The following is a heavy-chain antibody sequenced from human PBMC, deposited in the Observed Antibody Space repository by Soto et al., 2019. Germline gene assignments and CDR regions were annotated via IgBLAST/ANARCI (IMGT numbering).Heavy chain of an antibody. CDR3: AREGILGLFDAYDL. V-gene: IGHV1-18*04. J-gene: IGHJ3*01. CDR1: VFTSSG. Sequence: APLVQSGAEVKKPGASVKVSCKASVFTSSGISWVRQAPGQRLEWMGWISTHNVNTIYAQKFQGRVIMTMDTSTTTVYIELRSLRPDDTAVYLGAREGILGLFDAYDLWGQGTRVTVSS. D-gene: IGHD3-3*01. CDR2: ISTHNVNT.